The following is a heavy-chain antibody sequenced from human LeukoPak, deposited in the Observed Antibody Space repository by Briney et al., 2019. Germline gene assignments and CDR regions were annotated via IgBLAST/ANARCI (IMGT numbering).Heavy chain of an antibody. D-gene: IGHD4-23*01. CDR2: INQDGNEK. CDR1: GFNFSDYF. CDR3: VRDVGYYGGNHDY. V-gene: IGHV3-7*01. Sequence: GGSLRLSCAASGFNFSDYFLTWVRQAPGKGLEWVANINQDGNEKNYVDSLEGRFTISGDNAKRSLYLQMNSLRVDDTAMYYCVRDVGYYGGNHDYWGQGTLVIVSS. J-gene: IGHJ4*02.